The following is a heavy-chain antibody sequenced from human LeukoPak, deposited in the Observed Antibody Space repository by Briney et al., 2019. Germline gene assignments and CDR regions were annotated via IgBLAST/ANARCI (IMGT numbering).Heavy chain of an antibody. V-gene: IGHV3-13*01. CDR1: GFTFSNHA. D-gene: IGHD1-26*01. J-gene: IGHJ4*02. CDR3: VRQQTSHGNFDY. CDR2: IGIAGDT. Sequence: GGSLRLSCATSGFTFSNHAMHWVRQATGKGLEWVSAIGIAGDTFYPGSVKGRFTISRENAKNSLSLQINSLKAEDTAVYYCVRQQTSHGNFDYWGQGTLVTVSS.